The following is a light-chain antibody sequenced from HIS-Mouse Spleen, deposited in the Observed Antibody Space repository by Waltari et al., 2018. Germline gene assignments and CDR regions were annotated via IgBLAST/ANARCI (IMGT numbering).Light chain of an antibody. Sequence: QSALTQPASVSGSPGQSITISCTGTSSDVGCYNYVSWYQQHPGKAPKLMFYEVSNRPSGVSNRFSGSKSGNTASLTISGLQAEDEADYYCSSYTSSSTFYVFGTGTKVTVL. CDR2: EVS. CDR3: SSYTSSSTFYV. CDR1: SSDVGCYNY. J-gene: IGLJ1*01. V-gene: IGLV2-14*01.